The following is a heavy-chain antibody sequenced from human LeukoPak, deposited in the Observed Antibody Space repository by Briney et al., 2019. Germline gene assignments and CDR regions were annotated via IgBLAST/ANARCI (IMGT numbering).Heavy chain of an antibody. J-gene: IGHJ4*02. V-gene: IGHV3-9*01. CDR2: ISWNSGSI. Sequence: GGSLRLSCAASGFTFDDYAMHWVRQAPGKGLEWVSGISWNSGSIGYADSVKGRFTISRDNSKNTVSLQMNSLRPEDTAVYYCITPPAYCEYWGQGTLVTVSS. CDR3: ITPPAYCEY. CDR1: GFTFDDYA. D-gene: IGHD1-14*01.